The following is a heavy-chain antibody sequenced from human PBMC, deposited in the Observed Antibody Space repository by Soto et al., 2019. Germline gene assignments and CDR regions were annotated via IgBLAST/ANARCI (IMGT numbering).Heavy chain of an antibody. CDR2: IYYSGST. CDR3: ARRDSSSSLLKNWFDP. D-gene: IGHD6-6*01. J-gene: IGHJ5*02. V-gene: IGHV4-39*01. CDR1: GGSISSSSYY. Sequence: QLQLQESGPGLVKPSETLSLTCTVSGGSISSSSYYWGWIRQPPGKGLEWIGSIYYSGSTYYNPSLKSRVTISVDTSKNQFSLKLSSVTAADTAVYYCARRDSSSSLLKNWFDPWGQGTLVTVSS.